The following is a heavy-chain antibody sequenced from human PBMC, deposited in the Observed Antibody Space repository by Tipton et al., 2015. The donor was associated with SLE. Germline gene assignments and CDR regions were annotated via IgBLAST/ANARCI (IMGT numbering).Heavy chain of an antibody. CDR1: GGSISSYY. CDR3: ARDKSYCSSTSCDFWYFDL. V-gene: IGHV4-59*01. CDR2: IYYSGST. D-gene: IGHD2-2*01. J-gene: IGHJ2*01. Sequence: LRLSCTVSGGSISSYYWSWIRQPPGKGLEWIGYIYYSGSTNYNPSLKNRVTISVDTSKNQFSLKRSSVTAADTAVYYCARDKSYCSSTSCDFWYFDLWGRGTLVTVSS.